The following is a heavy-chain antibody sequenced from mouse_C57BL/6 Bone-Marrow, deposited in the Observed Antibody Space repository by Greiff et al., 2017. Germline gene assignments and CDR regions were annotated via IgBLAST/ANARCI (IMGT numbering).Heavy chain of an antibody. CDR2: IRSKSNNYAT. CDR1: GFSFNTYA. V-gene: IGHV10-1*01. J-gene: IGHJ1*03. D-gene: IGHD2-2*01. Sequence: EVQRVESGGGLVQPKGSLKLSCAASGFSFNTYAMNWVRQAPGKGLEWVARIRSKSNNYATYYADSVKDRFTISRDDSESMLYLQMNNLKTEDTAMYYCVRQLWLRRGWYFDVWGTGTTVTVSS. CDR3: VRQLWLRRGWYFDV.